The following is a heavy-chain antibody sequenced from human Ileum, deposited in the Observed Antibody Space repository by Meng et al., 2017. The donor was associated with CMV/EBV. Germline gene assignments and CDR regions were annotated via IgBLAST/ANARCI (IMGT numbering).Heavy chain of an antibody. CDR1: GFTCSDHY. V-gene: IGHV3-72*01. Sequence: ASGFTCSDHYSGCVRHAPGRGLGWVGSSRQRANDYSPAYTASVKGSFTISRDDSENSVYLQMNSLKTEDTAVYYCVRVKIVATILDYWGQGTLVTVSS. J-gene: IGHJ4*02. D-gene: IGHD5-12*01. CDR3: VRVKIVATILDY. CDR2: SRQRANDYSP.